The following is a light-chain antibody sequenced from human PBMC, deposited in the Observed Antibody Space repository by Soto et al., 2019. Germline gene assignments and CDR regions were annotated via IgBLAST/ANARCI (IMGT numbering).Light chain of an antibody. CDR1: SSDVGGYDF. V-gene: IGLV2-14*03. CDR2: DVN. CDR3: SSYTSSSTPYV. J-gene: IGLJ1*01. Sequence: QSALTQPRSVSGSPGQSVTVSCTGTSSDVGGYDFVSWYQHHPGKVPELMIYDVNKRPSGVSNRFSGSKSGNTASLTISGLQAEDEADYYCSSYTSSSTPYVFGTGTKVTVL.